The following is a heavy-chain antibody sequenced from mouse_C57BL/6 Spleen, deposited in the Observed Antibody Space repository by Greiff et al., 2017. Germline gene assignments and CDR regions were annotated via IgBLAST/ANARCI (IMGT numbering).Heavy chain of an antibody. CDR2: IDPETGGT. Sequence: QVQLQQSGAELVRPGASVTLSCKASGYTFTDYEMHWVKQTPVHGLEWIGAIDPETGGTAYNQKFKGKAILTADKSSSTAYIELRSLTSEDSAVYYCTRNYYGSSSYYFDDWGQGTTLTVSS. V-gene: IGHV1-15*01. CDR1: GYTFTDYE. D-gene: IGHD1-1*01. CDR3: TRNYYGSSSYYFDD. J-gene: IGHJ2*01.